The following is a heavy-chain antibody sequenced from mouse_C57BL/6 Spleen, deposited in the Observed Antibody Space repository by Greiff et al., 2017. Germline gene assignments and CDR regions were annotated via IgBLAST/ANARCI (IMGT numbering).Heavy chain of an antibody. Sequence: VQLQQSGPELVKPGASVKISCKASGYAFSSSWMNWVKQRPGKGLEWIGRIYPGDGDTNYNGKFKGKATLTADKSSSTAYMQLSSLTSEDSAVYFCARPLTGTDYAMDYWGQGTSVTVSS. D-gene: IGHD4-1*01. CDR3: ARPLTGTDYAMDY. J-gene: IGHJ4*01. CDR2: IYPGDGDT. CDR1: GYAFSSSW. V-gene: IGHV1-82*01.